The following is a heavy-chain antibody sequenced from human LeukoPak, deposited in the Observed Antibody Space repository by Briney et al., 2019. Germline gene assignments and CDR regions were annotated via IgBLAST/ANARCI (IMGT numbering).Heavy chain of an antibody. CDR2: IYYSGST. CDR3: ARGWDYYGSGRLDCAFDI. CDR1: GGSISSGGYY. D-gene: IGHD3-10*01. Sequence: SETLSLTCTVSGGSISSGGYYWSWIRQHPGKGLEWIGYIYYSGSTYYNPSLKSRVTISVDTSKNQFSLKLSSVTAADTAVYYCARGWDYYGSGRLDCAFDIWGQGTMVTVSS. J-gene: IGHJ3*02. V-gene: IGHV4-31*03.